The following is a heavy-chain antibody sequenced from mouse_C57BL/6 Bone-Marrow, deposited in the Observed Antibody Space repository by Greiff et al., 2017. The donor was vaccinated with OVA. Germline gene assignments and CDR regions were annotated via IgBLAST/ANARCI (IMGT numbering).Heavy chain of an antibody. V-gene: IGHV1-81*01. CDR2: IYPRSGNT. Sequence: VHLVESGAELARPGASVKLSCKASGYTFTSYGISWVKQRTGQGLEWIGEIYPRSGNTYYNEKFKGKATLTADKSSSTAYMELRSLTSEDSAVYFCARGDGNYEYYFDYWGQGTTLTVSS. CDR3: ARGDGNYEYYFDY. D-gene: IGHD2-1*01. CDR1: GYTFTSYG. J-gene: IGHJ2*01.